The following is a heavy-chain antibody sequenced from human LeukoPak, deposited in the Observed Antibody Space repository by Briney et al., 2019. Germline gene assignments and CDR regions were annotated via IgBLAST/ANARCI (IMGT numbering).Heavy chain of an antibody. Sequence: LEASVKVSCKASGYTFTSYYMHWVRQAPGQGLEWMGIINPSGGSTSYAQKFQGRLTMTSAMSTSTVYMELSSLRSEDTAVYYCARDLFGSDSSSRLLFDYWGQGTLVTVTS. J-gene: IGHJ4*02. D-gene: IGHD6-13*01. V-gene: IGHV1-46*01. CDR1: GYTFTSYY. CDR2: INPSGGST. CDR3: ARDLFGSDSSSRLLFDY.